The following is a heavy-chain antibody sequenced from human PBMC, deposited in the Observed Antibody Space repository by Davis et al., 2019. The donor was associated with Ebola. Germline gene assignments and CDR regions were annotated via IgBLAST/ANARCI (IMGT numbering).Heavy chain of an antibody. V-gene: IGHV4-34*01. D-gene: IGHD2-15*01. CDR1: GFTFSDYY. CDR3: ARGRYCSGGSCYSERHWYFDL. Sequence: GSLRLSCAASGFTFSDYYMSWIRQAPGKGLEWIGEINHSGSTNYNPSLKSRVTISVDTSKNQFSLKLSSVTAADTAVYYCARGRYCSGGSCYSERHWYFDLWGRGTLVTVSS. J-gene: IGHJ2*01. CDR2: INHSGST.